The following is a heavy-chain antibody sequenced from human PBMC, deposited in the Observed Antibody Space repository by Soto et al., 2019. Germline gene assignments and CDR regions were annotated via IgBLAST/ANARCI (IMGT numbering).Heavy chain of an antibody. CDR3: ATQPGGGGY. CDR1: GFTVSNNY. J-gene: IGHJ4*02. CDR2: IYSGGYT. V-gene: IGHV3-53*01. Sequence: EVQLVESGGGLIQPGGSLRLSCAVSGFTVSNNYMSWVRQAPGKGLEGVSVIYSGGYTAYGDSVKGRFTISRDNSKNTPYLQMNTRGPEDPAFFYCATQPGGGGYWGQGTLVTVSS. D-gene: IGHD3-10*01.